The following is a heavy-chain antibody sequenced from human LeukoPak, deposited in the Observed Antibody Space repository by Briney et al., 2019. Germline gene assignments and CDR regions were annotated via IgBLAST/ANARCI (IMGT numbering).Heavy chain of an antibody. D-gene: IGHD7-27*01. J-gene: IGHJ4*01. CDR2: IYYSGST. CDR1: GGSISSGDYY. Sequence: SETLSLTCTVSGGSISSGDYYWSWIRQPPGKGLEWIGYIYYSGSTYYNPSLKSRVTLSVDTSKNQFSLKLCSVTAADTDVYYVARAPELGGYYFDYSRQGTLVTASS. CDR3: ARAPELGGYYFDY. V-gene: IGHV4-30-4*08.